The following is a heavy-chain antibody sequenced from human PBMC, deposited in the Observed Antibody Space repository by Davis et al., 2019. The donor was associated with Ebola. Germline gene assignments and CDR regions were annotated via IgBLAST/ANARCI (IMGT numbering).Heavy chain of an antibody. Sequence: PSETLSLTCAVSGGSITDYYWTWIRQPPGKGLGWIGYIYNSGATAYNPSLKSRVTISGDTSKNQFSLKVTSVTAADTAVYYCTRRPSIAWFDPWGQGILVTVSS. CDR3: TRRPSIAWFDP. J-gene: IGHJ5*02. CDR1: GGSITDYY. CDR2: IYNSGAT. V-gene: IGHV4-59*01. D-gene: IGHD6-25*01.